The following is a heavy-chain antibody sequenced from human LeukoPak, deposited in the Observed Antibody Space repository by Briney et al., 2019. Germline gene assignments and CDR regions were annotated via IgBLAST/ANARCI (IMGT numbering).Heavy chain of an antibody. V-gene: IGHV1-2*02. J-gene: IGHJ4*02. CDR3: ARRGTSGYYFDY. D-gene: IGHD3-22*01. CDR1: GYTFSGFY. CDR2: INPNSGVT. Sequence: ASVKVSCKASGYTFSGFYIHWVRQAPGQGLQWMGWINPNSGVTKYAQKFQGRVTMTRDTSISTAYMYLSRLRSDDTAVYYCARRGTSGYYFDYWGQGPLVTVSS.